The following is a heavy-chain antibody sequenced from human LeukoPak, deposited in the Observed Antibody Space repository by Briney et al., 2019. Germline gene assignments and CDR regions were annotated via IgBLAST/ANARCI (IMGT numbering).Heavy chain of an antibody. CDR2: INPNSGGT. CDR3: ARDARDSSSSYTNFDY. D-gene: IGHD6-6*01. V-gene: IGHV1-2*06. CDR1: GYTFTGYY. Sequence: ASVKVSCKASGYTFTGYYMHWVRQAPGQGLEWMGRINPNSGGTIYAQKFQGRVTMTRDTSISTAYMELSRLRSDDTAVYYCARDARDSSSSYTNFDYWGQGTLVTVSS. J-gene: IGHJ4*02.